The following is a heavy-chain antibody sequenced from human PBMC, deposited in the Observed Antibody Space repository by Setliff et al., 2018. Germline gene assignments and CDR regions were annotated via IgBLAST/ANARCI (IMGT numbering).Heavy chain of an antibody. J-gene: IGHJ4*02. CDR1: GYTFTGYY. CDR3: ARDVPAYYGSGTHDY. V-gene: IGHV1-18*01. Sequence: ASVKVSCKASGYTFTGYYIHWVRQAPGQGLEWMGWISPYYGSTNYAQKFQGRVTMTTDTSTSTAYMELRSLRSDDTAVYYCARDVPAYYGSGTHDYWGQGTLVTVS. D-gene: IGHD3-10*01. CDR2: ISPYYGST.